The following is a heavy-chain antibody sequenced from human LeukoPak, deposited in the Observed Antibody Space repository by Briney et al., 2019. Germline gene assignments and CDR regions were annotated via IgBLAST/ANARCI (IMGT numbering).Heavy chain of an antibody. Sequence: PGGSLRLSCAASGFTFSSYAMSWVRQAPGKGLERVSAIGGSGGSTYYADSVKGRFTISRDNSKNTLYLQMNSLRAEDTAVYYCARGSFAVLAIDYWGQGTLVTVSS. D-gene: IGHD2/OR15-2a*01. J-gene: IGHJ4*02. V-gene: IGHV3-23*01. CDR2: IGGSGGST. CDR1: GFTFSSYA. CDR3: ARGSFAVLAIDY.